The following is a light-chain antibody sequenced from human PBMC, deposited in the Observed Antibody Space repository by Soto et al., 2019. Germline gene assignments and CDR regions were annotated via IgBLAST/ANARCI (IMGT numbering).Light chain of an antibody. CDR3: QQYGPSLT. CDR2: GAA. Sequence: EIVLTQSPGTLSLSPGERATLSCRASQSVRKNYLAWYQHKPGQAPRCLIYGAAIRSTGIPDRFSGSGSGTDFTLTISRLEPEDFAVYYCQQYGPSLTFGQGTKLEIK. J-gene: IGKJ2*01. V-gene: IGKV3-20*01. CDR1: QSVRKNY.